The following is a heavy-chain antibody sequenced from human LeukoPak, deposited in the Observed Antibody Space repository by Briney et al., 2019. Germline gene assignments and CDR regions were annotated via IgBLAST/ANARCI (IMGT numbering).Heavy chain of an antibody. V-gene: IGHV1-2*02. Sequence: GASVKVSCKASGYTFTGYYMHWVRQAPGQGPEWMGWINPNSGGTNYAQKFQGRVTMTRDTSISTAYMELSRLRSGDTAVYYCARDPPPRYYYMDVWGKGTTVTVSS. CDR3: ARDPPPRYYYMDV. CDR2: INPNSGGT. J-gene: IGHJ6*03. CDR1: GYTFTGYY.